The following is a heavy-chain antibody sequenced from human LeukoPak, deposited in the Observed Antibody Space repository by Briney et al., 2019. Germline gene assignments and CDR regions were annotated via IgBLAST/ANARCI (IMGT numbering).Heavy chain of an antibody. D-gene: IGHD3-3*01. CDR2: VAYDGSNE. J-gene: IGHJ4*02. CDR3: ARPSGSVTIFGVVGYFDY. CDR1: GFTFSSYG. Sequence: GGSLRLSCQVSGFTFSSYGMNWVRQAPGKGLDWVASVAYDGSNENYAESVKGRFTISRDNSKNMLYLQMNSLRAEDTAVYFCARPSGSVTIFGVVGYFDYWGPGTLVTVSS. V-gene: IGHV3-30*04.